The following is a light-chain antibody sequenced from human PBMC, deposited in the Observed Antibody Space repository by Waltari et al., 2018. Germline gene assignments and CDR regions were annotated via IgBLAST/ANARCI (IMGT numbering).Light chain of an antibody. V-gene: IGKV3-20*01. J-gene: IGKJ1*01. Sequence: EIVLTQSPGTLSLSPGQRATLFCRASQSVGRTLAWYQQKPGQVPRLLIYDASTRATGIPDRFSATGSGTDFSLTISRLEPEDFAVYYCQKYGRLPATFGRGTTVEIK. CDR1: QSVGRT. CDR3: QKYGRLPAT. CDR2: DAS.